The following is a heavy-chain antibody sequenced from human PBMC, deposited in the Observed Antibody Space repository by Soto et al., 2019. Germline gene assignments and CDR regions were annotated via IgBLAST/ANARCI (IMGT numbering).Heavy chain of an antibody. CDR1: GGSISSNTW. D-gene: IGHD2-2*01. CDR2: MYHGGTT. Sequence: QVQLQESGPGLVEPSGTLSLTCAVSGGSISSNTWWSWVRQPPGKGLEWIGEMYHGGTTNYNPSLKSRLSISVDKSKNRGSLKVCSVTAADTAVYYGAAGGSYCSTTGCLYWYLDLWGRGTQVSV. V-gene: IGHV4-4*02. CDR3: AAGGSYCSTTGCLYWYLDL. J-gene: IGHJ2*01.